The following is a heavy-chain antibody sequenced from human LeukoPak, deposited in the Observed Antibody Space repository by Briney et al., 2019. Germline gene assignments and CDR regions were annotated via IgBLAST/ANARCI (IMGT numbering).Heavy chain of an antibody. J-gene: IGHJ4*02. Sequence: GGSLRLSCAASGFIFSSYAMHWVRQTPGKGLEWVAFIRFDESNKYYADSVKGRFTISRDNSKNTLYLQMNSLRAEDTAVYFYAKDGSTLTYYYFDYWGQGALVTVSS. CDR2: IRFDESNK. V-gene: IGHV3-30*14. CDR1: GFIFSSYA. D-gene: IGHD4-17*01. CDR3: AKDGSTLTYYYFDY.